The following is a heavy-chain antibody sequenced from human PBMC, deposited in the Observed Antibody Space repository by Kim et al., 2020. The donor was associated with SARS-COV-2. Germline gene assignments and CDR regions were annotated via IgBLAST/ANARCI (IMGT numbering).Heavy chain of an antibody. J-gene: IGHJ4*02. D-gene: IGHD1-26*01. Sequence: GGSLRLSCAASGFTFGDYAMHWVRQAPGKGLEWVSGISWNSGSIGYADSVKGRFTISRDNAKNSLYLQMNSLRAEDTALYYCVKAGGLVGATRRDYFDYWGQGTLVTVSS. CDR3: VKAGGLVGATRRDYFDY. CDR1: GFTFGDYA. CDR2: ISWNSGSI. V-gene: IGHV3-9*01.